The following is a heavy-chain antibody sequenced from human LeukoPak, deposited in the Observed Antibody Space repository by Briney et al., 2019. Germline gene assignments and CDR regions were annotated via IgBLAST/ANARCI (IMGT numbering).Heavy chain of an antibody. CDR1: GGSVSSYY. J-gene: IGHJ4*02. Sequence: PSETLSLTCTVSGGSVSSYYWSWIRQPPGKGLEWIGYIYTSGSTNYNPSLKSRVTISVDTSKNQFSLKLSSVTAADTAVYYCARTYDSSGYYGFYYFDYWGQGTLVSLSS. CDR3: ARTYDSSGYYGFYYFDY. D-gene: IGHD3-22*01. V-gene: IGHV4-4*09. CDR2: IYTSGST.